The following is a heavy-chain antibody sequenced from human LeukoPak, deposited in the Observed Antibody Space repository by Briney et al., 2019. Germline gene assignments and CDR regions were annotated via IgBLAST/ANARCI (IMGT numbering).Heavy chain of an antibody. CDR2: IYSGGTT. CDR1: GLTVTSSS. Sequence: PGGSLRLSCAASGLTVTSSSMNWVRQAPGKGLEWLSIIYSGGTTYYADSVQGRFTISRDKSQNTVFLQMTNLRVEDTAVYYCARDSEEAGFDDWGQGTLVSASS. J-gene: IGHJ4*02. CDR3: ARDSEEAGFDD. V-gene: IGHV3-53*01. D-gene: IGHD6-19*01.